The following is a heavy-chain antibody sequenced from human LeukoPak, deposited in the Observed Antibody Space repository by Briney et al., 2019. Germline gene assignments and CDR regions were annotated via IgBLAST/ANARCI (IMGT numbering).Heavy chain of an antibody. CDR3: ARLEAYCGGDCYIFDY. J-gene: IGHJ4*02. V-gene: IGHV4-34*01. CDR1: GGSFSGYY. CDR2: INHSGST. Sequence: PSETLSLTCAVYGGSFSGYYWSWIRQPPGKGLEWIGEINHSGSTNYNPSLKSRVTISVDTSKNQFSLKLSSVTAADTAVYYCARLEAYCGGDCYIFDYWGQGTLVTVSS. D-gene: IGHD2-21*02.